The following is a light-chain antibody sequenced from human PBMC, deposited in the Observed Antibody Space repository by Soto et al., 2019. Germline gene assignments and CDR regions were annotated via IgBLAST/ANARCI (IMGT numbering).Light chain of an antibody. V-gene: IGKV3-15*01. CDR3: QQYNNWPPWT. J-gene: IGKJ1*01. CDR2: DAS. CDR1: QRVSRN. Sequence: EIVMTQSPATLSVSPGERATHSCRASQRVSRNLAWYQQKPGQAPRLLIYDASTRATGIPDRFSGSGSETEFTLTISSLQSEDYAIYYRQQYNNWPPWTFGQGTKVDI.